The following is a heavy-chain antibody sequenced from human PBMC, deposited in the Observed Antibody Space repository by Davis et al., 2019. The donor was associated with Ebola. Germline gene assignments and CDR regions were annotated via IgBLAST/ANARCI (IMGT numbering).Heavy chain of an antibody. V-gene: IGHV3-21*01. CDR1: GFTFSSYS. Sequence: GESLKISCAGSGFTFSSYSMNWVRQVPGKGLEWVASISPSSTYTIYTASVKGRFTISRDNAKNSLYLQMNSLRAEDTAVYYCGREQVVVLAQTKNYYYYGRDVWGQGTTVTVA. J-gene: IGHJ6*02. CDR2: ISPSSTYT. D-gene: IGHD2-15*01. CDR3: GREQVVVLAQTKNYYYYGRDV.